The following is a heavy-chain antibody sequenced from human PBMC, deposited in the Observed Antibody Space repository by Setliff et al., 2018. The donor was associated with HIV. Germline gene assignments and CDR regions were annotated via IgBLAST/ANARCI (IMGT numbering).Heavy chain of an antibody. CDR3: ATITVAGTGAFDI. CDR1: GDTNPSDA. Sequence: DSVKVSCKASGDTNPSDAISWVRQAPGQGLEWMGWISGYNGNTKYAQNMQGRVTMTTDTSTTTAYMELRSLRSDDTAVYYCATITVAGTGAFDIWGQGTMVTVSS. V-gene: IGHV1-18*01. CDR2: ISGYNGNT. J-gene: IGHJ3*02. D-gene: IGHD6-19*01.